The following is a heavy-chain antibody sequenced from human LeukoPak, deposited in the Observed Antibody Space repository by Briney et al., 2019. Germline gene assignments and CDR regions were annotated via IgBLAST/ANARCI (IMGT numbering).Heavy chain of an antibody. V-gene: IGHV4-61*01. CDR1: GGSVSNSLYY. CDR3: ARVLRAASWRSYDY. D-gene: IGHD5-18*01. Sequence: SETLSLTCTVSGGSVSNSLYYWSWIRQPPGKGLEWIGYIYYNGGTNYNPSLKSRVIISIDTSSNQFSLRLNSMTAADTAGYYCARVLRAASWRSYDYWGQGSLVTVSS. J-gene: IGHJ4*02. CDR2: IYYNGGT.